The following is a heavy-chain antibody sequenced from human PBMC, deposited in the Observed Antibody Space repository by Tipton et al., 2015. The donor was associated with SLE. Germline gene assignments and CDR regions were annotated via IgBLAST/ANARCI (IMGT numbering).Heavy chain of an antibody. V-gene: IGHV4-34*01. J-gene: IGHJ5*02. Sequence: TLSLTCAVYGGSFSGYYWSWIRQPPGKGLEWIGEINHSGSTNYNPSLKSRVTISVDTSKNQFSLKLSSVTAADTAVYYCASEGATRPTNWFDPWGQGTLVTDSS. D-gene: IGHD1-1*01. CDR3: ASEGATRPTNWFDP. CDR2: INHSGST. CDR1: GGSFSGYY.